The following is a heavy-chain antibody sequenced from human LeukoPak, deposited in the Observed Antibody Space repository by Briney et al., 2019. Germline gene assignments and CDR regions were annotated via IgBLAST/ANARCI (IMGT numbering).Heavy chain of an antibody. D-gene: IGHD3-22*01. J-gene: IGHJ1*01. CDR3: ARALYYYDSSGYYKAPEYFQH. V-gene: IGHV4-39*07. CDR2: IYYSGST. Sequence: PSETLSLTCTVSGVSISSSSYYWGWLRQPPGKGLEWIGSIYYSGSTYYNPSLKSRVTISVDTSKNQFSLKLSSVTAADTAVYYCARALYYYDSSGYYKAPEYFQHWGQGTLVTVSS. CDR1: GVSISSSSYY.